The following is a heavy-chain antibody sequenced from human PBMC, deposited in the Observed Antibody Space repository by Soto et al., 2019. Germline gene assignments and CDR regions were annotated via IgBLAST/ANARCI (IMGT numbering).Heavy chain of an antibody. CDR1: GFTFSSYA. V-gene: IGHV3-23*01. Sequence: EVQLLESGGGLVQPGGSLRLSCAASGFTFSSYAMSWVRQAPGKGLEWVSVISGSGGSTYYADSVKGRFTISRDNSRNTLYLQVNSLRAEDTAIDYCAKDSFFFGYGDIDYWGQGTLVTVSS. J-gene: IGHJ4*02. D-gene: IGHD4-17*01. CDR3: AKDSFFFGYGDIDY. CDR2: ISGSGGST.